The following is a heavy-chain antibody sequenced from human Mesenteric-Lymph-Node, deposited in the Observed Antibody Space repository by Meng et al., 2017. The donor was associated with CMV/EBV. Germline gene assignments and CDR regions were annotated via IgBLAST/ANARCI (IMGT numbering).Heavy chain of an antibody. CDR1: GYTFANYG. J-gene: IGHJ5*02. D-gene: IGHD3-16*01. Sequence: SCKASGYTFANYGISWVRQAPGQGLEWMGWISAYNSNTNYAQKFQGRVTMTRDTSISTAYMELSRLRSDDTAVYYCARAAGGDWFDPWGQGTLVTVSS. CDR3: ARAAGGDWFDP. CDR2: ISAYNSNT. V-gene: IGHV1-18*01.